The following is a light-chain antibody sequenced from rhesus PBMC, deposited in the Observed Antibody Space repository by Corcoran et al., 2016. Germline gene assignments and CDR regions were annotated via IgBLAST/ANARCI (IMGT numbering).Light chain of an antibody. V-gene: IGKV1-74*01. CDR1: ENVKNH. J-gene: IGKJ4*01. Sequence: DIQMTQSPSSLSASIGERVTVTCRASENVKNHLNWYQQKPGKAPKFLIYKASNLQDGVPSRFSGSGSGTDYTLTISSLQAEDVATYYCQQSFGVPPTFGGGTKVDLK. CDR3: QQSFGVPPT. CDR2: KAS.